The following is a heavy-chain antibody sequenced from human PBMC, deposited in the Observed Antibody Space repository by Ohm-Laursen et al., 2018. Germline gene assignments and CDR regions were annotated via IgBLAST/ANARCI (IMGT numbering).Heavy chain of an antibody. CDR3: ARESRGSYMVWFDP. Sequence: ASVTVSCTASGYTFTGYYMHWVRQAPGEGLEWMGWINPHSGDTNYAQKFQGRVTMNSDTTTSTTYMQLSSLRSDDAAVYYCARESRGSYMVWFDPWGQGTLVTVSS. CDR2: INPHSGDT. D-gene: IGHD1-26*01. CDR1: GYTFTGYY. J-gene: IGHJ5*02. V-gene: IGHV1-2*02.